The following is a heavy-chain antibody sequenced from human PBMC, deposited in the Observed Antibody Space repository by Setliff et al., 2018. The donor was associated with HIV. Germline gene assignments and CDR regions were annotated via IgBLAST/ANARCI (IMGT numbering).Heavy chain of an antibody. CDR2: ISSYNGYT. CDR3: ARVSRSGWFFDW. CDR1: GYTFIDYF. Sequence: ASVKVSCKASGYTFIDYFMHWVRQAPGQGLEWMGWISSYNGYTKYAQKVQDRVTMTKDTSTGTAYMELRSLRSDDTAVYYCARVSRSGWFFDWWGQGSLVTVS. V-gene: IGHV1-18*04. J-gene: IGHJ4*02. D-gene: IGHD6-19*01.